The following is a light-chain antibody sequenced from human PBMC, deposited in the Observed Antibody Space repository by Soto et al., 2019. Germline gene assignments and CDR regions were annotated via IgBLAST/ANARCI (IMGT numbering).Light chain of an antibody. CDR1: QSVLYSSNNKNY. J-gene: IGKJ5*01. CDR2: WAS. CDR3: QQYYSAPHT. V-gene: IGKV4-1*01. Sequence: DIVMTQSPDSLAVSLGERANINCKSSQSVLYSSNNKNYLAWYQQKPGQPPKLLISWASTRESGVPDRFSGSGSGTDFTLTISSLQAEDVAVHYCQQYYSAPHTFGQGTRLEIK.